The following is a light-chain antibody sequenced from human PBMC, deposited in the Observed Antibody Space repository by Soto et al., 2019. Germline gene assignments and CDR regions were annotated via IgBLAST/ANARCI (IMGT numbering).Light chain of an antibody. CDR1: QSVSSK. CDR3: QQYNNWPPIT. Sequence: ETVMTQSPATLSVSPGERATLSCRASQSVSSKLAWYQQKPGQAPRLLIYGASTRATGIPVRFSGSGSGTEFTLSISSLQSEDFAVYYCQQYNNWPPITFGQGTRLEI. CDR2: GAS. J-gene: IGKJ5*01. V-gene: IGKV3D-15*01.